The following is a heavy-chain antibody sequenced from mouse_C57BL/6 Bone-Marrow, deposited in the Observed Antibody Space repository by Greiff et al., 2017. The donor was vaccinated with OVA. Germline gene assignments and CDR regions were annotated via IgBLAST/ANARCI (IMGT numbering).Heavy chain of an antibody. J-gene: IGHJ4*01. V-gene: IGHV5-9-1*02. Sequence: EVNVVESGEGLVKPGGSLKLSCAASGFTFSSYAMSWVRQTLEKRLEWVAYISSGGDYIYYADTVKGRCTISKDKARNTLYLQMSSLKSEDIAMYYCTRLLDAMDYWGQETSVTGSS. CDR2: ISSGGDYI. CDR3: TRLLDAMDY. CDR1: GFTFSSYA. D-gene: IGHD2-1*01.